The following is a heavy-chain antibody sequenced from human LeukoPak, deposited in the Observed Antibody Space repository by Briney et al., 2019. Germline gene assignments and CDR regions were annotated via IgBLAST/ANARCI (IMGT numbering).Heavy chain of an antibody. CDR1: GFTFSSYG. J-gene: IGHJ6*02. D-gene: IGHD3-3*01. Sequence: GGSLRLSCAASGFTFSSYGMHWVRQAPGKGLEWVAVISYDGSNKYYADSVKGRFTISRDNSKNTLYLQMNSLRAEDTAVYYCAKDLKPFWSGYYYYYYGMDVWGQGTTVTASS. CDR2: ISYDGSNK. CDR3: AKDLKPFWSGYYYYYYGMDV. V-gene: IGHV3-30*18.